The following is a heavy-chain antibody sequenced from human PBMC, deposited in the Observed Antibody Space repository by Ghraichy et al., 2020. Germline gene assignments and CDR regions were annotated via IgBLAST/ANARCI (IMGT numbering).Heavy chain of an antibody. CDR1: GFTFSSYA. Sequence: GGSLRLSCAASGFTFSSYAMSWVRQAPGKGLEWVSAISGSGGSTYYADSVKGRFTISRDNSKNTLYLQMNSLRAEDMAVYYCAPLPSSGYYYNYWGQGTLVTVSS. J-gene: IGHJ4*02. CDR2: ISGSGGST. D-gene: IGHD3-22*01. V-gene: IGHV3-23*01. CDR3: APLPSSGYYYNY.